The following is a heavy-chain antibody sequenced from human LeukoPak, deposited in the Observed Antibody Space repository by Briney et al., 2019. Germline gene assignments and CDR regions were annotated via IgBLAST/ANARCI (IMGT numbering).Heavy chain of an antibody. CDR2: INHSGST. J-gene: IGHJ6*03. CDR1: GGSFSGYY. D-gene: IGHD2-21*02. V-gene: IGHV4-34*01. Sequence: SETLSLTCAVYGGSFSGYYWSWIRQPPGKGLEWIGEINHSGSTNYNPSLKSRVTISVDTSKNQFSLRLSSVTAADTAVYYCARTYCGGACYSRYYYYMDVWGKGTTVTVSS. CDR3: ARTYCGGACYSRYYYYMDV.